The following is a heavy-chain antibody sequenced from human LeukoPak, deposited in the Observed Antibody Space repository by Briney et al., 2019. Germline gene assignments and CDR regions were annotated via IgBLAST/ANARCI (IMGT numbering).Heavy chain of an antibody. CDR3: TTDGEGGDY. CDR2: ISASGGST. V-gene: IGHV3-23*01. Sequence: PGGSLRLSCEASGLTFSSYAVSWVRQAPGKGLEWVSTISASGGSTYYADSVKGRFTISRDNSKNTLYLQMNSLKTEDTAVYYCTTDGEGGDYWGQGTLVTVSS. D-gene: IGHD2-21*01. J-gene: IGHJ4*02. CDR1: GLTFSSYA.